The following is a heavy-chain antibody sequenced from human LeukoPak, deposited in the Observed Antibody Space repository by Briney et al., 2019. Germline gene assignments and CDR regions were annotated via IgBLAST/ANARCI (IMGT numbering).Heavy chain of an antibody. CDR3: AKDRRAYYYDSSGTPAGY. J-gene: IGHJ4*02. CDR1: GFTFSSYG. V-gene: IGHV3-30*18. D-gene: IGHD3-22*01. CDR2: ISYDGSNK. Sequence: GRSLRLSCAASGFTFSSYGMHWVRQAPGRGLEWVAVISYDGSNKYYADSVKGRFTISRDNSKNTLYLQMNSLRAEDTAVYYCAKDRRAYYYDSSGTPAGYWGQGTLVTVSS.